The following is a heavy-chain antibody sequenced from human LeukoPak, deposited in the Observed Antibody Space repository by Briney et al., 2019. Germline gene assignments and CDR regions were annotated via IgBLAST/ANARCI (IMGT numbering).Heavy chain of an antibody. V-gene: IGHV3-15*01. CDR1: GFTFSNAW. D-gene: IGHD3-22*01. CDR2: IKSKTDGGTT. CDR3: TSSYYYDSSGYYELADY. Sequence: GGSLRLSCAASGFTFSNAWMSWVRQAPGKGLEWVGRIKSKTDGGTTDYAAPVKGRFTISRDDSKNTLYLQMNSLKTEDTAVYYCTSSYYYDSSGYYELADYWGQGTLVTVSS. J-gene: IGHJ4*02.